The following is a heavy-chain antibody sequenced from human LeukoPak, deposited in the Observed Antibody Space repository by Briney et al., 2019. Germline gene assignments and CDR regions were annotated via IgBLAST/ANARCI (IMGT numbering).Heavy chain of an antibody. CDR2: ISYDGSNK. J-gene: IGHJ4*02. Sequence: GRSLSLSCAASGFTFSSYGMHWVRQAPGKGLEWVAVISYDGSNKYYADSVKGRFTISRDNSKNTLYLQMNSLRAEDTAVYYCAKDRWPYSSGGYCFDYWGQGTLVAVSS. D-gene: IGHD6-19*01. V-gene: IGHV3-30*18. CDR1: GFTFSSYG. CDR3: AKDRWPYSSGGYCFDY.